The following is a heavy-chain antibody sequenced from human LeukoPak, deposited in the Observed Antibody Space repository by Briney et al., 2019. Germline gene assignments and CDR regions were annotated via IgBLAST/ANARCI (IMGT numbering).Heavy chain of an antibody. CDR3: AKALSSSFYYFDL. D-gene: IGHD3-16*02. CDR2: ISYDGSNK. V-gene: IGHV3-30*04. CDR1: GFSFSDYP. Sequence: GRSLRLSCAASGFSFSDYPMYWVRQAPGKGLEWVAAISYDGSNKYDADSVKGRFTISRDNSRNTLYLQMNSLRAEDTAVYYCAKALSSSFYYFDLGGRGTLVTVSS. J-gene: IGHJ2*01.